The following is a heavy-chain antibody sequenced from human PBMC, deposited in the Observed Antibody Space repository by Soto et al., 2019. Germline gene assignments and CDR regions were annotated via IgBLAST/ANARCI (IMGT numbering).Heavy chain of an antibody. CDR2: IDGVGTGT. J-gene: IGHJ4*02. CDR1: GFTFTNYW. V-gene: IGHV3-74*01. CDR3: TTVLEY. Sequence: EVQLLQSGGGSVQPGGSLILSCAASGFTFTNYWMHWVRQVPGKGLVWVSRIDGVGTGTSYSDSVRGRFTISRDNAENMLYLQMNSLTAEDTAVYYCTTVLEYWGQGTLVTVSS. D-gene: IGHD1-1*01.